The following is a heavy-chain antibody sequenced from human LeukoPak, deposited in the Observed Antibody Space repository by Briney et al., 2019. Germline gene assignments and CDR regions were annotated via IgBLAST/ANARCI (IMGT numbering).Heavy chain of an antibody. CDR2: IIPIFGTA. CDR1: GGTFSRSA. J-gene: IGHJ6*03. V-gene: IGHV1-69*05. CDR3: ARGLSAGVDVYYYYMDV. D-gene: IGHD3-10*01. Sequence: GASVKVSCKASGGTFSRSAISWVRQAPGQGLEWMGRIIPIFGTANYAQKFQGRVTITTDESTNTAYMELSSLRSEDTAVYYCARGLSAGVDVYYYYMDVWRKGTTVTVSS.